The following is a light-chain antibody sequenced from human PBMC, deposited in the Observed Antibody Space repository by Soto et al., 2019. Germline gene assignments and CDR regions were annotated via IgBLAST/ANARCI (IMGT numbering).Light chain of an antibody. Sequence: EIVRTQSPATLSVSPGERATLSCRASQSVSSNLAWYQQKPGQAPRLLIYGASTRATGIPARFSGSGSGTEFTLTISSLQSEDYAVYYCHQYNNWPPWTFGQGTKVESK. J-gene: IGKJ1*01. CDR3: HQYNNWPPWT. V-gene: IGKV3-15*01. CDR2: GAS. CDR1: QSVSSN.